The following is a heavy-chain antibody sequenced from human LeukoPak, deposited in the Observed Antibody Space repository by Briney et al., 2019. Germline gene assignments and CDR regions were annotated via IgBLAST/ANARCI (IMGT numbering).Heavy chain of an antibody. CDR2: VGDSAETT. CDR3: VIYSFILEGGVGSDDGFAV. J-gene: IGHJ3*01. CDR1: GFTFRKYG. Sequence: PAGSLRLSCAASGFTFRKYGKSWVRQAPGTGQERVSVVGDSAETTHYADSVKGRLFISRDNSKSTVHLEMNSLGAEDTALYYCVIYSFILEGGVGSDDGFAVWGQGTMVTVSS. V-gene: IGHV3-23*01. D-gene: IGHD3-3*01.